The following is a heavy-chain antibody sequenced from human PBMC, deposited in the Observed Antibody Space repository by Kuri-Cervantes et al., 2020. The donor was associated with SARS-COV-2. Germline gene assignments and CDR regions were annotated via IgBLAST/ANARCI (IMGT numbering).Heavy chain of an antibody. V-gene: IGHV3-30-3*01. CDR1: GFTFSSYA. Sequence: GGSLRLSCAASGFTFSSYAMHWVRQAPGKGLEWVAVISYDGSNKYYADSVEGRFTISRDNSKNTLYLQMNSLRAEDTAVYYCARETYSGSFNFDYWGQGTLVTVSS. CDR3: ARETYSGSFNFDY. CDR2: ISYDGSNK. D-gene: IGHD1-26*01. J-gene: IGHJ4*02.